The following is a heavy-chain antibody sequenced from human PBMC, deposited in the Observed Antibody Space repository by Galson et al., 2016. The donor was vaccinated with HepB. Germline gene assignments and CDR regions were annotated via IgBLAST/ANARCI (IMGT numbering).Heavy chain of an antibody. Sequence: SLRLSCAASGFTFSSYWMSWVRQAPGKGLEWVANIKQDGREKYYVDSVKGRFTISRDNAKNSLYLQMNSLRAEDTAVYYCAQYYYDSSGFLEYFQHWGQGTRVTVSS. V-gene: IGHV3-7*03. CDR2: IKQDGREK. D-gene: IGHD3-22*01. CDR1: GFTFSSYW. CDR3: AQYYYDSSGFLEYFQH. J-gene: IGHJ1*01.